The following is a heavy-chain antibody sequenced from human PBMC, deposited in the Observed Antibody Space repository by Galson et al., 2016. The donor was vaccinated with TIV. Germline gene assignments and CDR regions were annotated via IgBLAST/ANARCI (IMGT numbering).Heavy chain of an antibody. CDR1: GLSVSSNY. D-gene: IGHD2-15*01. V-gene: IGHV3-66*02. Sequence: SLRLSCASSGLSVSSNYMTWVRQAPGKGLEWVSLISDGGNTYYSDSVRGRFTISRDNSKNTLYLQMSSLRAEDTAVYYCARDRVVDATYYYYYCGMDVWGQGTTVTVSS. CDR2: ISDGGNT. J-gene: IGHJ6*02. CDR3: ARDRVVDATYYYYYCGMDV.